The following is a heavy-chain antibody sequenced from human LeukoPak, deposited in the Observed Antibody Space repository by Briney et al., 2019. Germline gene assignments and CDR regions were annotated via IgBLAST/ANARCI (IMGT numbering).Heavy chain of an antibody. CDR1: GSTFSSYA. CDR3: AKDKRRGWELLGHHY. Sequence: PGGSLRLSCAASGSTFSSYAMSWVRQAPGKGLEWVSAISGSGGSTYYADSVKGRFTISRDNSKNTLYLQMNSLRAEDTAVYYCAKDKRRGWELLGHHYWGQGTLVTVSS. V-gene: IGHV3-23*01. CDR2: ISGSGGST. J-gene: IGHJ4*02. D-gene: IGHD1-26*01.